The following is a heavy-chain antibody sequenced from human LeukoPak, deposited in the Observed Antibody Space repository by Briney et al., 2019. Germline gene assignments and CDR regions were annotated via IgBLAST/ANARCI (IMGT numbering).Heavy chain of an antibody. V-gene: IGHV3-21*01. Sequence: GRSLRLSCAASAFTFTSYIMNWARQAPRKGLEWATSISSRSNHIYYTYSMNGRLTISTNNAKNSIFLQMNTLRAEDADVYYCAREDASAFDIWGQGTMVTVSS. J-gene: IGHJ3*02. CDR3: AREDASAFDI. CDR2: ISSRSNHI. CDR1: AFTFTSYI.